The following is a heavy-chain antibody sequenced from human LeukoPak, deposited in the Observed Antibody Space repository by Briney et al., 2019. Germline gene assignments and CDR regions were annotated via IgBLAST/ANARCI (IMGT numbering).Heavy chain of an antibody. V-gene: IGHV3-49*04. CDR3: ARDISEMGAFDI. CDR1: GFTFGDYA. CDR2: TRSDAYGGTI. J-gene: IGHJ3*02. D-gene: IGHD5-24*01. Sequence: GGSLRLSCRASGFTFGDYAVNWVRQAPGEGLEWVGFTRSDAYGGTIQYDASVRGRFTISRDDSKTIAYLQMNSLETEDTAVYYCARDISEMGAFDIWGLGRMVTVPS.